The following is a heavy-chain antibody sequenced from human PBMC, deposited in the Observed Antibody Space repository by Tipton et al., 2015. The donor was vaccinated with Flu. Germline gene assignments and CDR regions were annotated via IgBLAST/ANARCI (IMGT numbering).Heavy chain of an antibody. CDR1: GDSMSSFY. J-gene: IGHJ5*02. Sequence: TLSLTCIVSGDSMSSFYWSWVRQPATKGLEWIGRIYTSGTTKYNPSLKSRVTMSVDTSKNQFSLKLTSVTAADTAVYYCGKTLDPWGQGILVTVSS. V-gene: IGHV4-4*07. CDR3: GKTLDP. CDR2: IYTSGTT.